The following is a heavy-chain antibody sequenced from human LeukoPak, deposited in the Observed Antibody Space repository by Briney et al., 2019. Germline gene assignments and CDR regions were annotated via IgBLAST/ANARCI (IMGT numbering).Heavy chain of an antibody. CDR1: GYTFTSYY. V-gene: IGHV1-46*01. CDR3: ARDFSQGDDQGDEDEILTGYYH. CDR2: INPSGGST. Sequence: ASVKVSCKASGYTFTSYYMHWVRQAPGQGLEWMGIINPSGGSTNYAQMFQGRVSITRDTSASTVYMELSSLRSEDTAVYYCARDFSQGDDQGDEDEILTGYYHWGQGTLVTVAS. J-gene: IGHJ4*02. D-gene: IGHD3-9*01.